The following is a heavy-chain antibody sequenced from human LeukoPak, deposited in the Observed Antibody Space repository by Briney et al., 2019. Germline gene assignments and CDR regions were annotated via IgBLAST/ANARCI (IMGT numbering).Heavy chain of an antibody. CDR2: ISWNSGSI. CDR1: GFTFDDYA. J-gene: IGHJ4*02. Sequence: GGSLRLSCVASGFTFDDYAMHWVRQAPGKGLEWVSGISWNSGSIGYADSVKGRFTISRDNAKNSLYLQMNSLRAEDTAVYYCAREVLVGDYDVMYFDYWGQGTLVTVSS. V-gene: IGHV3-9*01. CDR3: AREVLVGDYDVMYFDY. D-gene: IGHD4-17*01.